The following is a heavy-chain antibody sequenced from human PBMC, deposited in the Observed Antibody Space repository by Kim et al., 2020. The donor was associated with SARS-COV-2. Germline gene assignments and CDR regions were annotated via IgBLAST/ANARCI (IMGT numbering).Heavy chain of an antibody. CDR3: TRLMDSGSYYLLNY. V-gene: IGHV3-73*01. D-gene: IGHD1-26*01. CDR1: GFSFSGSS. J-gene: IGHJ4*02. Sequence: GGSLRLSCVASGFSFSGSSMHWVRQASGRGLEWVVRIRSKANNYATAYNPSVKGRFTISRDDSENTAYLQMTTLKTEDTAVYYCTRLMDSGSYYLLNYWGQGTLVTVSS. CDR2: IRSKANNYAT.